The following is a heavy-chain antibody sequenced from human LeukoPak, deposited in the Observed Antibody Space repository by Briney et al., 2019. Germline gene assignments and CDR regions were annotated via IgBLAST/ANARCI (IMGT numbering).Heavy chain of an antibody. D-gene: IGHD2-15*01. V-gene: IGHV3-53*01. CDR1: GFTFSSYN. Sequence: PGGSLRLSCVVSGFTFSSYNMNWVRQAPGKGLEWVSVIYSGGSTYYADSVKGRFTISRDNSRNTLYLQMNSLRAEDTAVYYCARDKDGYYDYWGQGTLVTVSS. J-gene: IGHJ4*02. CDR2: IYSGGST. CDR3: ARDKDGYYDY.